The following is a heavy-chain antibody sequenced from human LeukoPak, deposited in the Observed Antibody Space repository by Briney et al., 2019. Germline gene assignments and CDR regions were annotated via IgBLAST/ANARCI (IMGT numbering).Heavy chain of an antibody. Sequence: SETLSLTCTVSGGSISYYYWSWIRQPPGKGLEWIGYIYYSGSTNYNPSLESRVTISVDTSRTQFSLKLRSVTAADTAVYYCARILGILIFYWGQGTLVTVSS. J-gene: IGHJ4*02. CDR1: GGSISYYY. CDR3: ARILGILIFY. V-gene: IGHV4-59*01. CDR2: IYYSGST. D-gene: IGHD3-9*01.